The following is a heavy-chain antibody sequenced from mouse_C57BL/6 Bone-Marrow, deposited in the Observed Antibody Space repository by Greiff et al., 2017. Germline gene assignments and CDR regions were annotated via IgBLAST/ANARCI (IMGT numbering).Heavy chain of an antibody. CDR3: ARDYYGSSWYFDV. CDR2: INPNNGGT. CDR1: GYTFTDYY. Sequence: EVKLQQSGPELVKPGASVKISCKASGYTFTDYYINWVKESHGWSLEWIGDINPNNGGTSYNQKFKGKAKLTVDKSSSTAYMELRSLTSEDSAVYYCARDYYGSSWYFDVWGTGTTVTVSS. D-gene: IGHD1-1*01. J-gene: IGHJ1*03. V-gene: IGHV1-26*01.